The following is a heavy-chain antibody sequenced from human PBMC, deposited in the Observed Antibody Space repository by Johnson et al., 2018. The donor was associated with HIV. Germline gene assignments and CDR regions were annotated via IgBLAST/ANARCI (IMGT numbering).Heavy chain of an antibody. Sequence: EQLVESGGGLVQPGGSLRLSCAASGFTFSSFAISWVRQAPGKGLEWVSAISGSGHSTYYADSVKGRFTISRDSSKNTLYLQMNSLRAEDTAVYYCARGCRNGYTCDAFDIWGQGTLVTVSS. V-gene: IGHV3-23*04. CDR2: ISGSGHST. D-gene: IGHD5-24*01. J-gene: IGHJ3*02. CDR3: ARGCRNGYTCDAFDI. CDR1: GFTFSSFA.